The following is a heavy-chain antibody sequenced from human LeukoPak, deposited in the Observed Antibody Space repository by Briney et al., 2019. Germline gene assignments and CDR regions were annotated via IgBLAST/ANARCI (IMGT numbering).Heavy chain of an antibody. CDR3: ASLAAAGTYFDY. J-gene: IGHJ4*02. D-gene: IGHD6-13*01. V-gene: IGHV3-7*01. CDR1: GFAFSSYW. CDR2: IKQDGSEK. Sequence: GGSLRLSCAASGFAFSSYWMSWVRQAPGKGLEWVANIKQDGSEKYYVDSVKGRFTISRDNAKNSLYLQMNSLRAEDTAVYYCASLAAAGTYFDYWGQGTLVTVSS.